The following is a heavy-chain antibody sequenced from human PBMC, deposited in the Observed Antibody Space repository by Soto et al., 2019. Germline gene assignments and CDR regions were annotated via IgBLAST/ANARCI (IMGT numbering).Heavy chain of an antibody. CDR3: ARVYKEKTYSDY. CDR1: GYTFTSYA. D-gene: IGHD6-13*01. Sequence: QVQLVQSGTEVKKPGASLKVSCKASGYTFTSYAIHWVRQAPGQRLEWMGWINTGNGNTKYSQNFQGRVXITRDTXXXXXXXXXXXXXXXDTAVYFCARVYKEKTYSDYWGQGTLVTVSS. J-gene: IGHJ4*02. V-gene: IGHV1-3*04. CDR2: INTGNGNT.